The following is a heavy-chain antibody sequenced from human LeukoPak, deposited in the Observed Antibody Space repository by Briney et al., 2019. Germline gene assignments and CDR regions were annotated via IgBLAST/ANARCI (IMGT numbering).Heavy chain of an antibody. Sequence: SETLSLTCTVSGGSISSGGYYWTWFRQHPGKALEWIGYIYYSGSTYYNPSLKSRVTISVDTSKNQSSLKLSSVTAADTVVYYCASSGYDLGHDYWGQGTLVTVSS. CDR3: ASSGYDLGHDY. V-gene: IGHV4-31*03. J-gene: IGHJ4*02. CDR1: GGSISSGGYY. CDR2: IYYSGST. D-gene: IGHD5-12*01.